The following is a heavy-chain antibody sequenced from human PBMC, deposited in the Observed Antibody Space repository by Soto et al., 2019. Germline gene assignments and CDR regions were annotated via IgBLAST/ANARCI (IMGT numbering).Heavy chain of an antibody. CDR2: IKSKTDGGTT. Sequence: GGSLRLSCAASGFTFSNSWMNWVRQAPGKGLEWVGRIKSKTDGGTTDYAAFVKGTFTISRDDSKNTLYLQMNSLKTEDTAVYYCTTRVAVAGSVLTFDYWGQGTLVTVAS. V-gene: IGHV3-15*07. J-gene: IGHJ4*02. CDR3: TTRVAVAGSVLTFDY. D-gene: IGHD6-19*01. CDR1: GFTFSNSW.